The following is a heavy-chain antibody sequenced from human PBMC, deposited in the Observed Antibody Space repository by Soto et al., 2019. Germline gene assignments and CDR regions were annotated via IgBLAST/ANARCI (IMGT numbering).Heavy chain of an antibody. CDR3: ARHYSSGSRNWFDP. D-gene: IGHD6-19*01. V-gene: IGHV4-39*01. J-gene: IGHJ5*02. CDR1: GGSINSSSYF. Sequence: QLQLQESGPGLVKPSETLSLTCSVSGGSINSSSYFWGWVRQPTGKGLEWIRSIYYSGSTYYNASLRSRVTISVDTSKNQFSLELSSVTAADTAVFYCARHYSSGSRNWFDPWGQGTLVIVSS. CDR2: IYYSGST.